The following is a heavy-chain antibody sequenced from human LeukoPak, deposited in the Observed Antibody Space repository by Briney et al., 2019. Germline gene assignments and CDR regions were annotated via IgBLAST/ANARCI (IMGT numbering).Heavy chain of an antibody. V-gene: IGHV3-30*03. CDR3: ATDPKPTPEDGSIAAADN. D-gene: IGHD6-13*01. J-gene: IGHJ4*02. Sequence: GGSLGLSCVASGFTFSSYSIHWVRQAPGKGLEWVAVISYDGSNKYYADSVKGRFTISRDNSKNTLYLEMNSLRSEDTAVYYCATDPKPTPEDGSIAAADNWGQGTLVTVSS. CDR2: ISYDGSNK. CDR1: GFTFSSYS.